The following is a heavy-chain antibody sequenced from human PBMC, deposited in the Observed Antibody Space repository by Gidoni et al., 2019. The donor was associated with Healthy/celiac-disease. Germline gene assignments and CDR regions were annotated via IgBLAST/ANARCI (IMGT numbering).Heavy chain of an antibody. CDR2: ISGSGGSP. CDR1: GFTLSSYA. Sequence: EVQPLGSGGGLVQPGGSLRLSCEASGFTLSSYAMSWVRQAPGKGLDWVSAISGSGGSPYYADSVKGRFTISRDNSKHTLYLQMNSLRAEDTAVYYCAKVGASSCFARSTYFDYWGQGTLVTVSS. CDR3: AKVGASSCFARSTYFDY. V-gene: IGHV3-23*01. J-gene: IGHJ4*02. D-gene: IGHD3-22*01.